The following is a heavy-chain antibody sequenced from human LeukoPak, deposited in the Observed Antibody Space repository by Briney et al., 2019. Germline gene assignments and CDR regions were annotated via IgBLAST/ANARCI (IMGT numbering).Heavy chain of an antibody. V-gene: IGHV6-1*01. D-gene: IGHD3-22*01. CDR3: ASQYPPGYDSSGYYLTAFDI. CDR1: GDSVSSNSAA. CDR2: TYYRSKWYN. J-gene: IGHJ3*02. Sequence: SQTLSLTCAISGDSVSSNSAAWNWIRQSPSRGLEWLGRTYYRSKWYNDYAVSVKSRITINPDTSKNQFSLQLNSVTPEDTAVYYCASQYPPGYDSSGYYLTAFDIWGQGTMVTVSS.